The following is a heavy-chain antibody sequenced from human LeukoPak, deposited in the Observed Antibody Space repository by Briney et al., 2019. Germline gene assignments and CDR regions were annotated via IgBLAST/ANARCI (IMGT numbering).Heavy chain of an antibody. Sequence: SETLSLTCTVSGGSISSSSYYWDWIRQPPGKGLEWIGSIYYSGSTYYNPSLKSRVTISVDTSKNQFSLKLSSVTAADTAVYYCARGVDTAMVTWDYWGQGTLVTVSS. V-gene: IGHV4-39*07. J-gene: IGHJ4*02. CDR3: ARGVDTAMVTWDY. CDR2: IYYSGST. CDR1: GGSISSSSYY. D-gene: IGHD5-18*01.